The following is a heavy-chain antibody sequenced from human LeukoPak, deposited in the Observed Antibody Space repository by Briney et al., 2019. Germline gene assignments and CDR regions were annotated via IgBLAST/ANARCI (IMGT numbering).Heavy chain of an antibody. Sequence: GGSLRLSCAASGLTVSSNYMSWVRQAPGKGLEWVSVIYSGGSTYYADSVKGRFTISRDNSKNTLYLQMSSLRAEDTAVYYCVKDFSYSSSSRFDYWGQGTLVTVSS. CDR3: VKDFSYSSSSRFDY. CDR1: GLTVSSNY. V-gene: IGHV3-66*01. D-gene: IGHD6-6*01. CDR2: IYSGGST. J-gene: IGHJ4*02.